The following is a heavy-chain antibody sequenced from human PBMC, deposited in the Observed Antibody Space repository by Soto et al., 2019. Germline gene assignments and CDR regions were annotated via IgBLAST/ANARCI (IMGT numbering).Heavy chain of an antibody. J-gene: IGHJ6*02. D-gene: IGHD3-3*01. CDR1: GYTFTSYG. V-gene: IGHV1-18*01. CDR3: ARAGNYDFWSGYYYYGMDV. CDR2: ISAYNGNT. Sequence: QVQLVQSGAEVKKPGASVKVSCKASGYTFTSYGISWVRQAPGQGLEWMGWISAYNGNTNYAQKLQGRVTMTTDTXTSAAXXELRSLRSDDTAVDYCARAGNYDFWSGYYYYGMDVWGQGTTVTVSS.